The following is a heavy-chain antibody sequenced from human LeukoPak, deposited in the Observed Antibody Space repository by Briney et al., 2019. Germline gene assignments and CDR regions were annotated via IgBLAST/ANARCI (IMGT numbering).Heavy chain of an antibody. J-gene: IGHJ4*02. CDR3: ARDLTGGDDYFDY. CDR2: INQDGTET. V-gene: IGHV3-7*01. D-gene: IGHD7-27*01. Sequence: GGSLRLSCAASEFTFNTYWMSWVRQAPGKGLEWVGNINQDGTETFYADSVKGRFIISRDNAENSLYLQMNSLRAEDAAVYYCARDLTGGDDYFDYWGQGILVTVSS. CDR1: EFTFNTYW.